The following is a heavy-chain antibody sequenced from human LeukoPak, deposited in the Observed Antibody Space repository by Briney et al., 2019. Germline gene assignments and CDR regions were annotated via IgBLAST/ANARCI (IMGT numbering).Heavy chain of an antibody. Sequence: GASVKVSCKASGYTFTSYYITWVRQAPGQGLEWMGWISAYNGNTNYAQKLQGRVTMTTDTSTSTAYMELRSLRSDDTAVYYCAREVVGAIPFDYWGQGTLVTVSS. CDR3: AREVVGAIPFDY. CDR2: ISAYNGNT. V-gene: IGHV1-18*01. D-gene: IGHD1-26*01. J-gene: IGHJ4*02. CDR1: GYTFTSYY.